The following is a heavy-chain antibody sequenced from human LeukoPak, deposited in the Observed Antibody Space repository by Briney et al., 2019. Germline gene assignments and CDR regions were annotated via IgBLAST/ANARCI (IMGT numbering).Heavy chain of an antibody. D-gene: IGHD3-22*01. CDR1: GFTFSNYW. V-gene: IGHV3-7*01. CDR3: ATYDSSGTFDR. CDR2: IKEDGSEN. J-gene: IGHJ4*02. Sequence: PGGSLRLSCAASGFTFSNYWMSWVRQAPGKGLEWVANIKEDGSENYYVDSVKGRFTISRDNAKKSVYLQMNSLRAEDTAVYYCATYDSSGTFDRWGQGTQVTVSS.